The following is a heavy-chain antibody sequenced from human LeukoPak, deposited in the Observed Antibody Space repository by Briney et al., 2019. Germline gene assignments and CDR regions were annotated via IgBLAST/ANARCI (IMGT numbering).Heavy chain of an antibody. CDR1: GYTFTSYD. V-gene: IGHV1-8*01. CDR2: MNPNSGNT. J-gene: IGHJ6*02. CDR3: AILPITMVESKHYYYYYGMDV. Sequence: GASVKVSCKVSGYTFTSYDINWVRQATGQGLEWMGWMNPNSGNTGYAQKFQGRVTMTRNTSISTAYMELSSLRSEDTAVYYCAILPITMVESKHYYYYYGMDVRGQGTTVTVSS. D-gene: IGHD3-10*01.